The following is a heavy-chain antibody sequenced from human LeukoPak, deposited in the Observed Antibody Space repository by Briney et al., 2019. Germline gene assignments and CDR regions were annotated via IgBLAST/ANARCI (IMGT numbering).Heavy chain of an antibody. CDR1: GGSISSGGYY. J-gene: IGHJ4*02. CDR3: ARRYCSGGSCSSFDY. Sequence: PSQTLSLTCTVSGGSISSGGYYWSWIRQHPGKGLEWIGYIYYSGSTYYNPSLKSRVTISVDTSKNQFSLKLSSVTAADTAVYYCARRYCSGGSCSSFDYWGQGTLVTVSS. CDR2: IYYSGST. V-gene: IGHV4-31*03. D-gene: IGHD2-15*01.